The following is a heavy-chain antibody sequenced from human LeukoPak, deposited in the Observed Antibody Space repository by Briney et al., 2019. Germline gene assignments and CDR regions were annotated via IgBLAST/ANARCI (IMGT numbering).Heavy chain of an antibody. CDR2: INSDGSST. CDR1: GFTFSSYW. Sequence: GGSLRLSCAASGFTFSSYWMHLVRQAPGKGLVWVSRINSDGSSTSYADSVKGRFTISRDNAKNTLYLQMNSLRAEDTAVYYRASLAVAGNGDYWGQGTLVTVSS. CDR3: ASLAVAGNGDY. J-gene: IGHJ4*02. D-gene: IGHD6-19*01. V-gene: IGHV3-74*01.